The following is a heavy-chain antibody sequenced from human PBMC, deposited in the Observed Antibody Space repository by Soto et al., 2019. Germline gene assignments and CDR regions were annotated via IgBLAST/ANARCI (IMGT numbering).Heavy chain of an antibody. CDR1: GGSISSYY. Sequence: SETLSLTCTVSGGSISSYYWTWIRQPPGEGLEWIGFMYNSGSTHYNPSLKSRVTISLDTSKNQFSLNLRSVTAADTAVYYCASMGYHYGSGSYPLDYWGQGTLVTVSS. V-gene: IGHV4-59*08. J-gene: IGHJ4*02. CDR3: ASMGYHYGSGSYPLDY. D-gene: IGHD3-10*01. CDR2: MYNSGST.